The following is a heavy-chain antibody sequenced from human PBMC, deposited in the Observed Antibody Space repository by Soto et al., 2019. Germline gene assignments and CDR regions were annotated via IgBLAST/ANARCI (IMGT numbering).Heavy chain of an antibody. Sequence: ASVKVSCKASGYTFTGYYIHWVRQAPGQGLEWMGWISAYNGNTNYAQKLQGRVTMTTDTSTSTAYMDLRSLRSDDTAVYYCAREDSAVAGTPFAFDIWGQGTMVTVSS. CDR1: GYTFTGYY. CDR3: AREDSAVAGTPFAFDI. CDR2: ISAYNGNT. J-gene: IGHJ3*02. D-gene: IGHD6-19*01. V-gene: IGHV1-18*04.